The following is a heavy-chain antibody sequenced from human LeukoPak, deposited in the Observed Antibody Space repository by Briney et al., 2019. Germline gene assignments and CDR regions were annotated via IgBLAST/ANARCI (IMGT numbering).Heavy chain of an antibody. D-gene: IGHD6-13*01. CDR2: INHSGST. V-gene: IGHV4-34*01. CDR1: GGSFSGYY. J-gene: IGHJ4*02. Sequence: SETLSLTCAVYGGSFSGYYWSWIRQPPGKGLEWIGEINHSGSTNYNPSLKSRVTISVDRSKNQFSLKLSSVTAADTAVYYCARDGGSSYGFDYWGQGTLVTVSS. CDR3: ARDGGSSYGFDY.